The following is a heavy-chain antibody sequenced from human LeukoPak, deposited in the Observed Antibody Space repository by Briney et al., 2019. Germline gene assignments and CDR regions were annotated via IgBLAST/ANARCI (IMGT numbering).Heavy chain of an antibody. Sequence: GGSLRLSCAASGFTFSSYAMSWVRQAPGKGLEWVSAISGSGGSIYYADSVKGRFTISRDNSKNTLYLQMNSLRAEDTAVYYCAKDLTHYDFWSGYDPWGQGTLVTVSS. V-gene: IGHV3-23*01. J-gene: IGHJ5*02. CDR1: GFTFSSYA. CDR3: AKDLTHYDFWSGYDP. D-gene: IGHD3-3*01. CDR2: ISGSGGSI.